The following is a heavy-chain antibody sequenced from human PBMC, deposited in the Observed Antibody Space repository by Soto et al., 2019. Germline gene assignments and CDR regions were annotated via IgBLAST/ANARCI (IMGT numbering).Heavy chain of an antibody. J-gene: IGHJ4*02. CDR2: ISSSGSTI. CDR3: ARNSEDGLGAGGYFDY. CDR1: GFTFSDYY. D-gene: IGHD3-9*01. Sequence: GGSLRLSCAASGFTFSDYYMSWIRQAPGKGLEWVSYISSSGSTIYYADSVKGRFAISRDNAKNSLYLQMNSLRAEDTAVYYCARNSEDGLGAGGYFDYWGQGTLVTVSS. V-gene: IGHV3-11*01.